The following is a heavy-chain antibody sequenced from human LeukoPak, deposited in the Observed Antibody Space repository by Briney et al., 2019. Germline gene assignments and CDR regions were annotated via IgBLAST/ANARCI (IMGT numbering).Heavy chain of an antibody. J-gene: IGHJ4*02. CDR3: ARETPLVVVITHAYYFDH. Sequence: SETLSLTCAVYGGSFSGYYWSWIRQPPGKGLEWIGEINHSGSTNYNPSLKSRVTISVDTSKNQFSLKLSSVAAADTAVYYCARETPLVVVITHAYYFDHWGQGTLVTVSS. D-gene: IGHD3-22*01. V-gene: IGHV4-34*01. CDR1: GGSFSGYY. CDR2: INHSGST.